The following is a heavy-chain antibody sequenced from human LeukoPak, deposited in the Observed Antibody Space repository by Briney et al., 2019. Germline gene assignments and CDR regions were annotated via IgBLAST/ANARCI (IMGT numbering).Heavy chain of an antibody. CDR3: ARAHSYNSSGIYYKHWDQ. D-gene: IGHD3-10*01. CDR2: ISGDGTYM. V-gene: IGHV3-21*01. J-gene: IGHJ4*02. Sequence: GGSLSFTCAASGFTCSSFTMVWVRQAPGKGLEWVSSISGDGTYMYYADSMKGRFTISRDNAKNSLYVQMYSLRAEDTAVYYCARAHSYNSSGIYYKHWDQWRQETLVTVSS. CDR1: GFTCSSFT.